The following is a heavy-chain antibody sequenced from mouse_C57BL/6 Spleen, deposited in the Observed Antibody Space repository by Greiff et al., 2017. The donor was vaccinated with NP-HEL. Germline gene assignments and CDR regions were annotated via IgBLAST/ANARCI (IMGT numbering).Heavy chain of an antibody. CDR1: GFTFSDYY. CDR2: INYDGSST. Sequence: EVNVVESEGGLVQPGSSMKLSCTASGFTFSDYYMAWVRQVPEKGLEWVANINYDGSSTYYLDSLKSRFIISRDNAKNILYLQMSSLKSEDTATYYCARERGGYWYFDVWGTGTTVTVSS. J-gene: IGHJ1*03. V-gene: IGHV5-16*01. CDR3: ARERGGYWYFDV.